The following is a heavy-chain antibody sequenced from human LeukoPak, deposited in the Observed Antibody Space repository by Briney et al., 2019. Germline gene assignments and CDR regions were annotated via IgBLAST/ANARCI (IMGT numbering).Heavy chain of an antibody. CDR2: IYSGTI. Sequence: GGSLRLSCTVSGFTVSSNSMSWVRQAPGKGLEWVSFIYSGTIHYSGSVKGRFTISRDNSKNTLYLQMNSLRAEDTAVYYCARDGGLAYCGGDCYDLGYYYYYYMDVWGKGTTVTISS. J-gene: IGHJ6*03. D-gene: IGHD2-21*02. CDR3: ARDGGLAYCGGDCYDLGYYYYYYMDV. CDR1: GFTVSSNS. V-gene: IGHV3-53*01.